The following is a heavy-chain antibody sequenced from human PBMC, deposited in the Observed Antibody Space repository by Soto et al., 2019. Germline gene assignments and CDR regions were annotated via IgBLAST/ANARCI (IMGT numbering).Heavy chain of an antibody. D-gene: IGHD3-22*01. CDR3: ARLLLHFYYYGMDV. Sequence: GHSGKVSFKASGYTFTSYSTSWVRQAPGQELEWMGWISAYNGNTNYAQKLQGRVTMTTDTSTSTAYMELRSLRSDDTSVYYCARLLLHFYYYGMDVWGQGTTVTVSS. J-gene: IGHJ6*02. V-gene: IGHV1-18*01. CDR1: GYTFTSYS. CDR2: ISAYNGNT.